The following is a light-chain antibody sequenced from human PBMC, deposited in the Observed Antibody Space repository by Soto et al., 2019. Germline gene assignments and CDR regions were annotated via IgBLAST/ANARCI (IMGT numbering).Light chain of an antibody. CDR2: KDN. V-gene: IGLV1-44*01. J-gene: IGLJ2*01. Sequence: QSVLTQPPSASGTPGQRVTISCSGSNSNIGSNTVHWYQQLSGTSPKLLIYKDNQRPSGVPDRVSGSKSDTSASLAISGLQSEDEGEYYCATWDDSLNVLVFGGGTKLTVL. CDR1: NSNIGSNT. CDR3: ATWDDSLNVLV.